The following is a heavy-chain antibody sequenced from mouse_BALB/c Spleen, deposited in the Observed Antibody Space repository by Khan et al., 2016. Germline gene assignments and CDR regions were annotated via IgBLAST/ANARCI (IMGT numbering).Heavy chain of an antibody. CDR2: IRNKANGYTT. D-gene: IGHD2-1*01. CDR1: GFTFTDYY. J-gene: IGHJ4*01. V-gene: IGHV7-3*02. CDR3: ARDCFYPYAMDY. Sequence: EVELVESGGDLVQPGGSLRLSCATSGFTFTDYYMSWVRQPPGKALEWLGFIRNKANGYTTEYSASVKGRFTISRDNSQSILYLQMNTLRSEDSATYYCARDCFYPYAMDYWGQGISVTVSS.